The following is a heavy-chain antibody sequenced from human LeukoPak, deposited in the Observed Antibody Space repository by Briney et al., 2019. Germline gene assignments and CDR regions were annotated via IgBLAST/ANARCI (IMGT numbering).Heavy chain of an antibody. V-gene: IGHV3-30-3*01. CDR2: ISYDGSNK. CDR1: GFTFSSYA. CDR3: ATSIAARPVDY. D-gene: IGHD6-6*01. Sequence: GGSLRLSCAASGFTFSSYAMHWVRQAPGKGLEWVAVISYDGSNKYYADSVKGRFTISRDNSKNTLYLQMNSLRAEDTAVYYCATSIAARPVDYWGQGTLVTVSS. J-gene: IGHJ4*02.